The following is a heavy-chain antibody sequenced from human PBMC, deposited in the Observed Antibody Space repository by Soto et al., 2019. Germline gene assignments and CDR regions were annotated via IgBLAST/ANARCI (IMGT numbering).Heavy chain of an antibody. Sequence: EVQLLESGRGLVQPGGSLSLSCAASGFTFNIYAMSWVRQAKGKGLEWVSVISGSGGGTYYADSVKGRFTSSRDNSHKMQDRQLSSLSAEDMAVYYFEKCGYDSTGRLLRYSQHWGQSTLFTGSS. D-gene: IGHD3-22*01. CDR1: GFTFNIYA. J-gene: IGHJ1*01. CDR2: ISGSGGGT. CDR3: EKCGYDSTGRLLRYSQH. V-gene: IGHV3-23*01.